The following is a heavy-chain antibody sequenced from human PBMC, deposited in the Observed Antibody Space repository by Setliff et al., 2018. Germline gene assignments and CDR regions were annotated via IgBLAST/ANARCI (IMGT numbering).Heavy chain of an antibody. Sequence: PGGSLRLSCAASGFAFSSVWMAWVRQSAGRGLEGVANINQEGSGKFYVDSVKGRFTISRDNAKNSLYLQMSSLRAEDTAVYSCARDVLAFRTCQADPWGPGPLVTVFS. CDR3: ARDVLAFRTCQADP. J-gene: IGHJ5*02. D-gene: IGHD3-3*02. CDR2: INQEGSGK. V-gene: IGHV3-7*01. CDR1: GFAFSSVW.